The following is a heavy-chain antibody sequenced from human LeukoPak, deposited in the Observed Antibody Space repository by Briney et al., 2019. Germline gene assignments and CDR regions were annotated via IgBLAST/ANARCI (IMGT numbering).Heavy chain of an antibody. CDR1: GGSFSGYY. J-gene: IGHJ4*02. V-gene: IGHV4-34*01. CDR3: ARGGEVMNPEPRFDY. CDR2: INHSGRT. D-gene: IGHD3-16*01. Sequence: PSETLSLTCAVSGGSFSGYYWSWVRQPPGKGVEWIGEINHSGRTKYNPCLKSRVTISVDTSKNQFSLKLRSVTAADTAVYYCARGGEVMNPEPRFDYWGQGTLVTVSA.